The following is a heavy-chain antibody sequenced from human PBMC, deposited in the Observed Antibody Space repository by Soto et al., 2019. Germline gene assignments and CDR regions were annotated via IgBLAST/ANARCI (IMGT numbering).Heavy chain of an antibody. D-gene: IGHD3-10*01. J-gene: IGHJ6*02. CDR2: IWYDGSNK. V-gene: IGHV3-33*01. CDR1: GFTFSSYG. CDR3: ARDTARAMVRIYYGMDV. Sequence: QVQLVESGGGVVQPGRSLRLSCAASGFTFSSYGMHWVRQSPGKGLEWVAVIWYDGSNKYYADSVKGRFTISRDNSKNTLYLQMNSRRAEHTAVYYCARDTARAMVRIYYGMDVWGQGTTVTVSS.